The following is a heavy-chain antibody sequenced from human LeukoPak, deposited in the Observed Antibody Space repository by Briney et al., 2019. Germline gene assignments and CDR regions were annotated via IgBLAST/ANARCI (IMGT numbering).Heavy chain of an antibody. J-gene: IGHJ3*02. V-gene: IGHV3-30-3*01. CDR3: ARERQDTILHSGAFDI. CDR1: GFTFSTYF. D-gene: IGHD2-21*01. CDR2: IASDGSHT. Sequence: PGGSLRLSCAASGFTFSTYFMHWVRQAPGKGLEWVADIASDGSHTFYVGSVKGRFTISRANSKNTLYLQMNSLRAEDTAVYFCARERQDTILHSGAFDIWGQGTMVTVSS.